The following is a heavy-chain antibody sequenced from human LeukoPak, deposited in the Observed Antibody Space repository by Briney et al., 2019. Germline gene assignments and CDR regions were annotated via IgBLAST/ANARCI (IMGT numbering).Heavy chain of an antibody. V-gene: IGHV3-21*01. CDR1: GFTFSSYS. Sequence: GGSLRLSCAASGFTFSSYSMNWVRQAPGKGLEWVSSIGSSSSYIYYADSVKGRFTISRDNAKDSLYLQMNSLRAEDTAVYYCAREKCIDYWGQGTLVTVSS. CDR3: AREKCIDY. CDR2: IGSSSSYI. J-gene: IGHJ4*02.